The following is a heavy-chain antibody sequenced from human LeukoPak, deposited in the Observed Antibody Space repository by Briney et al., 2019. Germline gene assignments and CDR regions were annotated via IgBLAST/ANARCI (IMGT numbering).Heavy chain of an antibody. CDR1: GFPFSAYD. J-gene: IGHJ2*01. CDR3: VRGALPGDNWYFDL. CDR2: FGSAGDT. V-gene: IGHV3-13*01. Sequence: GGSLRLSCETSGFPFSAYDMHWVRQAPGKGLEWVSAFGSAGDTYYPGAVRGRFTISRDYAENSLYLQMNSLRTGDTAVYFCVRGALPGDNWYFDLWGRGTLVTVAS.